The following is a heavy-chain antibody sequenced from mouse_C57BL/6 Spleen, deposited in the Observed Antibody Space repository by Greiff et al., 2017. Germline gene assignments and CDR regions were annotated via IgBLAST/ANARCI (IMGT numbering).Heavy chain of an antibody. Sequence: EVQRVESGGGLVKPGGSLKLSCAASGFTFSSYAMSWVRQTPEKRLEWVATISDGGSYTYYPDNVKGRFTISRDNAKNNPYLQMSRLKSEDTAMYYCAREGGYYYGSSYYFDYWGQGTTLTVSA. D-gene: IGHD1-1*01. V-gene: IGHV5-4*01. CDR2: ISDGGSYT. CDR3: AREGGYYYGSSYYFDY. J-gene: IGHJ2*01. CDR1: GFTFSSYA.